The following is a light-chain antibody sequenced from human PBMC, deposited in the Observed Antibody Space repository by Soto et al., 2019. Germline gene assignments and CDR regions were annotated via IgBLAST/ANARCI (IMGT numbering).Light chain of an antibody. CDR3: QQYNEIT. CDR1: QSVSGW. J-gene: IGKJ4*01. V-gene: IGKV1-5*02. CDR2: DAS. Sequence: DIQITHSPSTRTAYLGDRVTGICRASQSVSGWLAWYQQKPGKAPKLLIYDASSLESGVPSRFSGSGSGTEFTLTINSLQPDDFATYYCQQYNEITFGGGTKVDI.